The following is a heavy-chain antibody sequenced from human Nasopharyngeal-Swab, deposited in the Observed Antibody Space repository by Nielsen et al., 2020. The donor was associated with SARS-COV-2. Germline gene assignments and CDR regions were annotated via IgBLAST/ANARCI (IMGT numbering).Heavy chain of an antibody. Sequence: GESLKISCAASGFTFSNYGMHWVRQAPGKGLEWVAFIRFDGNNKYYADSVKGRFTISRDNSKNTLCLQINSLRTEDTAVYYCATSGTYLDPFDVWGQGTMVTVSS. CDR2: IRFDGNNK. D-gene: IGHD1-26*01. V-gene: IGHV3-30*02. CDR1: GFTFSNYG. J-gene: IGHJ3*01. CDR3: ATSGTYLDPFDV.